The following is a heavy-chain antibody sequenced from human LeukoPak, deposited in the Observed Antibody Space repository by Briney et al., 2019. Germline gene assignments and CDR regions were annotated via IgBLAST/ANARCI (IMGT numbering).Heavy chain of an antibody. CDR3: AKTQYCSSTSCYRPLLQH. V-gene: IGHV3-23*01. D-gene: IGHD2-2*01. CDR2: ISGSGGST. Sequence: GGSLRLSCAASGFTFSSYAMSWVRQAPGKGLEWVSAISGSGGSTYYADSVKGRFTISRDNSKNTLYLQMNSLRAEDTAVYYCAKTQYCSSTSCYRPLLQHWGQGTLVTVSS. J-gene: IGHJ1*01. CDR1: GFTFSSYA.